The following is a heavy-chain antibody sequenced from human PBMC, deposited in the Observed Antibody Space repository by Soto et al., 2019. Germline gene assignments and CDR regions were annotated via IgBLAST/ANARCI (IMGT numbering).Heavy chain of an antibody. D-gene: IGHD6-19*01. CDR3: VRFASSGWYTGGY. V-gene: IGHV1-18*01. CDR1: GYIFTNYD. J-gene: IGHJ4*02. Sequence: QVQLVQSGGEVKKPGASVKVSCKASGYIFTNYDIGWVRQAPGQGLEWMGWISPYSGNTKYTQKVQGRVTMTTDTSTSTAYMELRSLRSDDTAVYYYVRFASSGWYTGGYWGQGTLVTVSS. CDR2: ISPYSGNT.